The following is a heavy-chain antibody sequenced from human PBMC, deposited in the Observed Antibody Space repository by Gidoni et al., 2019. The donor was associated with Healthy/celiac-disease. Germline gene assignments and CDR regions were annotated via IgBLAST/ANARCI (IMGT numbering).Heavy chain of an antibody. V-gene: IGHV1-2*06. J-gene: IGHJ4*02. CDR2: INPNSGGT. CDR3: ARPSARGPFSSGWYDY. CDR1: GSTFTGYY. Sequence: QVQLVQSGAEVKKPGASVKVPCKASGSTFTGYYMHWVRQAPGQGLEWMGRINPNSGGTNYAQKFQGRVTMTRDTSISTAYMELSRLRSDDTAVYYCARPSARGPFSSGWYDYWGQGTLVTVSS. D-gene: IGHD6-19*01.